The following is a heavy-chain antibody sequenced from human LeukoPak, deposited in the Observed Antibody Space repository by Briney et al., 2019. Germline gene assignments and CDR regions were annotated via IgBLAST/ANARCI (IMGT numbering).Heavy chain of an antibody. Sequence: SQTLSLTCAISGDSVSSNSAAWNWIRQSPSRGLKWLGRTYFRSHWYNDYAVSVKSRITINPDASKNQFSLQLNSVTPEDTAVYYCASSISAAGNFDYWGQGTLVTVSS. CDR3: ASSISAAGNFDY. CDR2: TYFRSHWYN. CDR1: GDSVSSNSAA. J-gene: IGHJ4*02. D-gene: IGHD6-13*01. V-gene: IGHV6-1*01.